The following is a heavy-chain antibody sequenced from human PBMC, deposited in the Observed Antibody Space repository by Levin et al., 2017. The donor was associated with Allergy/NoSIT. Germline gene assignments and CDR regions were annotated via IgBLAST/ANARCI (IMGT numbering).Heavy chain of an antibody. CDR3: VKAGSISWYDY. Sequence: LSLTCAASGFSFSTYTMGWVRQAPGKGLEWVSDINPNGGRTYYVDSVKGRFTISRDNSKNTLFLQLGSLRAEDTAVYYCVKAGSISWYDYWGQGTLVTVSS. V-gene: IGHV3-23*01. CDR1: GFSFSTYT. CDR2: INPNGGRT. D-gene: IGHD6-13*01. J-gene: IGHJ4*02.